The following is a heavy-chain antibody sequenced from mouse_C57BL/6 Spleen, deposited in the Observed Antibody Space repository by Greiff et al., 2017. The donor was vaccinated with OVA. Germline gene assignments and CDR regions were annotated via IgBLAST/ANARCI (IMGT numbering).Heavy chain of an antibody. CDR2: INYDGSST. CDR3: ARSGLLHYWYFDV. D-gene: IGHD1-1*01. V-gene: IGHV5-16*01. J-gene: IGHJ1*03. Sequence: EVHLVESEGGLVQPGSSMKLSCTASGFTFSDYYMAWVRQVPEKGLEWVANINYDGSSTYYLDSLKSRFIISRDNAKNILYLQMSSLKSEDTATYYCARSGLLHYWYFDVWGTGTTVTVSS. CDR1: GFTFSDYY.